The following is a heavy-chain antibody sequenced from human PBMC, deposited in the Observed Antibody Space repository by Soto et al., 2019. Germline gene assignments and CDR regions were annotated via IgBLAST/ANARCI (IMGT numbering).Heavy chain of an antibody. CDR1: GVSISRYY. D-gene: IGHD3-9*01. CDR2: IYYSGST. Sequence: SETLSVTCPVSGVSISRYYLSWIRQPPGKGLEWIGYIYYSGSTNYNPSLKSRVTISVDTSKNQFSLKLSSVTAADTAVYYCARHHDNYDILTGYYLGTPYYFDYWGQGTLVTVSS. V-gene: IGHV4-59*08. J-gene: IGHJ4*02. CDR3: ARHHDNYDILTGYYLGTPYYFDY.